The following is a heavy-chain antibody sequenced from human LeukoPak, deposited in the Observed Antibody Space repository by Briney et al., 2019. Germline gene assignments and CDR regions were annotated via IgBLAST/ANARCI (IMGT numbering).Heavy chain of an antibody. CDR1: GGSISSRNYY. V-gene: IGHV4-39*01. D-gene: IGHD4-17*01. J-gene: IGHJ4*02. Sequence: SETLSLTCTVSGGSISSRNYYWGWIRQPPGKGLEWIGSINYSGTTYYNPSLRSRVTILIDTSKNQFSLKLNSVTAPDTALYYCARHYYGDYAYYLDYWGQGTLVTVSS. CDR2: INYSGTT. CDR3: ARHYYGDYAYYLDY.